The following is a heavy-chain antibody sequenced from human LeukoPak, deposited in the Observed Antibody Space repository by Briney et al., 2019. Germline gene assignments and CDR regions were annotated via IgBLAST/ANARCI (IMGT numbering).Heavy chain of an antibody. Sequence: KSSETLSLTCTVSGGSISSGGYYWSWIRQHPGKGLEWIVYIYYSGSTYYNPSLKSRVTISVDTSKNQFSQKLSSVTAADTAVYYCAKDEVRYFDWSHHYYYGMDVWGKGTTVTVSS. CDR3: AKDEVRYFDWSHHYYYGMDV. CDR1: GGSISSGGYY. CDR2: IYYSGST. D-gene: IGHD3-9*01. V-gene: IGHV4-31*03. J-gene: IGHJ6*04.